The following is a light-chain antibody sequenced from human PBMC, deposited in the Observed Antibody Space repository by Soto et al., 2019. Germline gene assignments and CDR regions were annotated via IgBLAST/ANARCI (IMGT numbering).Light chain of an antibody. J-gene: IGKJ3*01. CDR2: ATS. CDR3: QQYNSAPFT. V-gene: IGKV1-27*01. CDR1: QDIKNY. Sequence: DIQMTQSPSSLSASVGDRVTITCRASQDIKNYVAWYQQGAGKVPKLLIYATSTLQSGVPSRFSGSGSGTEFTLTISSLQPEDVATYYCQQYNSAPFTFGPGTKVDIK.